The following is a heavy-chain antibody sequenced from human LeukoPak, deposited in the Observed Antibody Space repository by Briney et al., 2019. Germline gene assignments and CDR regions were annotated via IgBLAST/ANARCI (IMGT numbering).Heavy chain of an antibody. Sequence: KPSETLSLTCSVSGGSISSSSYYWSWIRQPPGKGLEWIGYIYYSGSTNYNPSLKSRGTISVDTSNNQFSLKLTSVTAADTAVYYCARSGRGNSAGFDCGGQGTLVTVSS. D-gene: IGHD3-10*01. CDR1: GGSISSSSYY. CDR2: IYYSGST. CDR3: ARSGRGNSAGFDC. J-gene: IGHJ4*02. V-gene: IGHV4-61*01.